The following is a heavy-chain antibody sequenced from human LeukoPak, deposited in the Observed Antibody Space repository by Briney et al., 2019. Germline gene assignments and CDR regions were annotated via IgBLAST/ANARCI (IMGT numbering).Heavy chain of an antibody. CDR3: AREGRAGSSSWSPIDY. V-gene: IGHV4-59*12. J-gene: IGHJ4*02. Sequence: GSLRLSYAASGFTFSSYEMNWVRQPPGKGLEWIGSIHYSGSTNYNPSLKSRVTMSVDTSKNQFSLKLSSVTAADTAVYYCAREGRAGSSSWSPIDYWGQGTLVTVSS. CDR2: IHYSGST. D-gene: IGHD6-13*01. CDR1: GFTFSSYE.